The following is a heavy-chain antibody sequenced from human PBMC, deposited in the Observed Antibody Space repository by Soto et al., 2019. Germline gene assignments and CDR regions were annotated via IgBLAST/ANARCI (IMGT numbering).Heavy chain of an antibody. CDR3: AKDVSYDSTGYSSINAFDV. J-gene: IGHJ3*01. V-gene: IGHV3-23*01. D-gene: IGHD3-22*01. CDR1: GFVFSTYA. Sequence: GGSLRLSCTASGFVFSTYAMSWVRRAPGKGLEWVSTITGNGDSTYYVDSMRGRFTISRDSSKNTVYLQINNLRAEDTAVYYCAKDVSYDSTGYSSINAFDVWGQGTLVPVSS. CDR2: ITGNGDST.